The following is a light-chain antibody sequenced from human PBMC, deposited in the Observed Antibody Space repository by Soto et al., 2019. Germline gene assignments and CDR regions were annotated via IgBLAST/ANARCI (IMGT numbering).Light chain of an antibody. CDR1: SSDVGDHNS. J-gene: IGLJ2*01. Sequence: QSALTQPASVSGSPGQSITISCTGTSSDVGDHNSVSWYQQQPGKAPKLMIYAVSNRPSGVSNRFSGSKSGNTASLTISGLQDEGEADYYCGSYTTSITVIFGGGTKLTVL. V-gene: IGLV2-14*03. CDR3: GSYTTSITVI. CDR2: AVS.